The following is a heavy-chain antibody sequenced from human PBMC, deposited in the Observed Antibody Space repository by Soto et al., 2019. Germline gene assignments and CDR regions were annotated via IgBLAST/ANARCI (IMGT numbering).Heavy chain of an antibody. V-gene: IGHV3-74*01. J-gene: IGHJ3*02. Sequence: PGGSLRLSCAASGFTFSSYWMHWVRQAPGKGLVWVSRISNDGSSTNYADSVKGRFTISRDNAKNTVYLQMNSLRAEDTAVYYCARDTYYYDSSDHFSADAFDIWGQGTMVTVSS. CDR2: ISNDGSST. CDR3: ARDTYYYDSSDHFSADAFDI. CDR1: GFTFSSYW. D-gene: IGHD3-22*01.